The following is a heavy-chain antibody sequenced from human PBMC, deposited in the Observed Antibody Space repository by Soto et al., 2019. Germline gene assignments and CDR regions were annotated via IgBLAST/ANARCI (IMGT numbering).Heavy chain of an antibody. CDR2: IYYSGST. Sequence: QVQLQESGPGLVKPSETLSLTCTVSGGSVSSGSYYWSWIRQPPGKGLEWIGYIYYSGSTNYNPSLKSRVTISVDTSKNQFSLKLSSVTAADTAVYHCAREQVGATCFDYWGQGTLVTVSS. V-gene: IGHV4-61*01. D-gene: IGHD1-26*01. CDR3: AREQVGATCFDY. J-gene: IGHJ4*02. CDR1: GGSVSSGSYY.